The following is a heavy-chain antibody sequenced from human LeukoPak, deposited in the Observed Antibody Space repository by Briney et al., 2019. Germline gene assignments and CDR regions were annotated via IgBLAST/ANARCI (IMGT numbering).Heavy chain of an antibody. CDR2: IKQDGSEK. CDR1: GFTFSSYW. Sequence: GGSLRLSCAASGFTFSSYWMSWVRQAPGKGLEWVANIKQDGSEKYYVDSVKGRFTISRGNAKNSLYLQMNSLRAEDTAVYYCASKPSAGDSSGYYLNYWGQGTLVTVSS. V-gene: IGHV3-7*01. D-gene: IGHD3-22*01. J-gene: IGHJ4*02. CDR3: ASKPSAGDSSGYYLNY.